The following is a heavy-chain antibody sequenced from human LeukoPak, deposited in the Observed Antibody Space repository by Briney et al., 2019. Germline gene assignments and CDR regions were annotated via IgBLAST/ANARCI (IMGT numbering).Heavy chain of an antibody. D-gene: IGHD1-26*01. CDR2: INPSGGST. CDR3: ARDQFEVGAGGDY. V-gene: IGHV1-46*01. CDR1: GYIFTSYY. J-gene: IGHJ4*02. Sequence: ASVKVSCKASGYIFTSYYMHWVRRAPGQGREWMGIINPSGGSTSYAQKFQGRVTMTRDTSTSTVYMELSSLRSEDTAVYYCARDQFEVGAGGDYWGQGTLVTVSS.